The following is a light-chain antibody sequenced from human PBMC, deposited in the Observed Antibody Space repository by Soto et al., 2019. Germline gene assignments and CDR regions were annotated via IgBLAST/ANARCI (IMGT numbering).Light chain of an antibody. CDR3: QQYSNWPPWT. CDR2: GAS. CDR1: QSVSSN. J-gene: IGKJ1*01. V-gene: IGKV3-15*01. Sequence: EIVMTQSPATLSVSPGERATLSCRASQSVSSNLGWYQQKPGQAPRLLIYGASTRATGIPARFSGSGSGTECTRAISSLQSEDFAVYYCQQYSNWPPWTCGQGTKVEIK.